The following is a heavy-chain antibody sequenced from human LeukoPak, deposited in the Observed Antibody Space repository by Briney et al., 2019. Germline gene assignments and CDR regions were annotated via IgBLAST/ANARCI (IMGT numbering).Heavy chain of an antibody. CDR1: GFTFSSYA. J-gene: IGHJ6*03. V-gene: IGHV3-23*01. CDR2: ISGSGGST. Sequence: PGGSLRLSCAASGFTFSSYAMSWVRQAPGKGLEWVSAISGSGGSTYYADSVKGRFTISRDNSKNTLYLQMNSLRAEDTAVYYCAKDGIGYSSSWSYYYYYMDVWGKGTTVTVSS. CDR3: AKDGIGYSSSWSYYYYYMDV. D-gene: IGHD6-13*01.